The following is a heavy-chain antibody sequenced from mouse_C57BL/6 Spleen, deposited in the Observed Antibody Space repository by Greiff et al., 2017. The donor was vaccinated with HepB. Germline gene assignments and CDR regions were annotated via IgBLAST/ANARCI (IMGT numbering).Heavy chain of an antibody. D-gene: IGHD1-1*01. J-gene: IGHJ1*03. CDR3: ARGDYYGSSFYWYFDV. V-gene: IGHV1-63*01. CDR2: IYPGGGYT. CDR1: GYTFTNYW. Sequence: VQLQQSGAELVRPGTSMKMSCKASGYTFTNYWIGWAKQRPGHGLEWIGDIYPGGGYTNYNEKFKGKATLTADKYSSTAYMQFSSLTSEDSAIYYCARGDYYGSSFYWYFDVWGTGTTVTVSS.